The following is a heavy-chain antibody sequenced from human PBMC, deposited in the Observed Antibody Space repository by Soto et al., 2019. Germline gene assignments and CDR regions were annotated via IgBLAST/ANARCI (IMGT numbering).Heavy chain of an antibody. D-gene: IGHD2-2*03. J-gene: IGHJ3*02. V-gene: IGHV5-51*01. Sequence: GESLKISCKGSGYRFTSYWIGWVRQMPGKGLEWMGIIYPGESDTRYSPSFQGQVTISADKSISTAYLQWSSLKASDTAMYYCARHGSRNGISVAFDIWGQGTMVTVSS. CDR3: ARHGSRNGISVAFDI. CDR1: GYRFTSYW. CDR2: IYPGESDT.